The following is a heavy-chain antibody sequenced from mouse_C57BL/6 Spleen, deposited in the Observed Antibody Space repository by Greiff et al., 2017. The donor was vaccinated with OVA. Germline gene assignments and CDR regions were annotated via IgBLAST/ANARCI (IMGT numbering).Heavy chain of an antibody. J-gene: IGHJ4*01. CDR2: IWRGGST. CDR3: ANGGTTEAMDC. CDR1: GFSLTSYG. Sequence: VKLMESGPGLVQPSQSLSITCTVSGFSLTSYGVHWVRQSPGKGLEWLGVIWRGGSTDNNAALMSRLSLTKDNSKSQIFFKMNRLQADDTAIYYCANGGTTEAMDCWGQRTSVTVAS. V-gene: IGHV2-5*01. D-gene: IGHD1-1*01.